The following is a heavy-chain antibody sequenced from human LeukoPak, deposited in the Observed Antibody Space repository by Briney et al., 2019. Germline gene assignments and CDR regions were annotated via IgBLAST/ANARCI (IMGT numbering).Heavy chain of an antibody. D-gene: IGHD1-1*01. CDR1: GFTFSSYE. CDR3: AKIGYDDPPLDY. V-gene: IGHV3-23*01. Sequence: GGSLRLSCAASGFTFSSYEMSWVRQAPGKGLEWVSGISGSGDTTWYADSVKGRFTISRDNSKNTLYLQMKSLRAEDTAIYYCAKIGYDDPPLDYWGQGTLVTVSS. CDR2: ISGSGDTT. J-gene: IGHJ4*02.